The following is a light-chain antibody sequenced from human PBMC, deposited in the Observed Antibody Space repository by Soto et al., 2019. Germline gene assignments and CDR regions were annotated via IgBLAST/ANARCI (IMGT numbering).Light chain of an antibody. CDR1: QSVSSSH. CDR2: GAS. CDR3: QQYGSSLTWT. Sequence: EIVLTQSPGTLSLSPGERATLSCRASQSVSSSHLAWYQQKPGQAPRLLIYGASSRATGIPDRFSGGGSGTDFTLTISRLEPEDFAVFYSQQYGSSLTWTFGHGTKVEIK. J-gene: IGKJ1*01. V-gene: IGKV3-20*01.